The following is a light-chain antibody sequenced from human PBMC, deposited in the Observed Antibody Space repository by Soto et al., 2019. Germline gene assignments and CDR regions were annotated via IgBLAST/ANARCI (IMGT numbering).Light chain of an antibody. V-gene: IGLV1-40*01. Sequence: QPVLTQPPSVSGAPGQRVTISCTGSSSNIGAGFDVHWYQHLPGAAPKLLIYGTTNRPSGVPDRFSGSKSGTSASLAITGLQAEDEADYYCQSYDSSLSGVVFGGGTKLTVL. J-gene: IGLJ3*02. CDR2: GTT. CDR1: SSNIGAGFD. CDR3: QSYDSSLSGVV.